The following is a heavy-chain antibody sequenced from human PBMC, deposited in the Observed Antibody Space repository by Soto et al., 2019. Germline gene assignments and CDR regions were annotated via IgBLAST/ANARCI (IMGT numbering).Heavy chain of an antibody. J-gene: IGHJ6*03. CDR3: ARDRQSTVTIPGYYYMDV. D-gene: IGHD4-17*01. CDR2: ISSSGSTI. Sequence: QVQLVESGGGLVKPGGSLRLSCAASGFTFSDYYMSWIRQAPGKGLEWVSYISSSGSTIYYADSVKGRFTISRENAKNSLYLQMNSPRAEDTAVYYCARDRQSTVTIPGYYYMDVWGKGTTVTVSS. CDR1: GFTFSDYY. V-gene: IGHV3-11*01.